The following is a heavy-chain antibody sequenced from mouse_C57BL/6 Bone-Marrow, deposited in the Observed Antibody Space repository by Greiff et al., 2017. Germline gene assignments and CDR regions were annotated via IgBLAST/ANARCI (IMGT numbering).Heavy chain of an antibody. Sequence: QVQLQQSGAELVKPGASVKLSCKASGYTFTEYSIHWVKQSPGKGLEWIGWFYPGSGSIKYNEKFKDKATLTVDKSSSTAYMELRRLTSEDSAVYCCARHEGRSPFAYWGQGTLVTVSA. CDR1: GYTFTEYS. CDR3: ARHEGRSPFAY. V-gene: IGHV1-62-2*01. J-gene: IGHJ3*01. CDR2: FYPGSGSI.